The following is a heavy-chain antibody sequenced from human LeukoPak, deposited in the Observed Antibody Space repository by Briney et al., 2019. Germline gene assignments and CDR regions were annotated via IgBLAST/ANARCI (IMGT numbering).Heavy chain of an antibody. V-gene: IGHV1-8*01. CDR3: ARVGGSTSGQKGYFDY. J-gene: IGHJ4*02. Sequence: GASVKVSCKASGYTFTSYDINWVRQATGQGLEWMGWMNPNSGNTGYAQKFQGRVTMTRNTSISTAYMELSSLRSEDTAVYYCARVGGSTSGQKGYFDYWGQGTLVTVSS. CDR2: MNPNSGNT. CDR1: GYTFTSYD. D-gene: IGHD1-26*01.